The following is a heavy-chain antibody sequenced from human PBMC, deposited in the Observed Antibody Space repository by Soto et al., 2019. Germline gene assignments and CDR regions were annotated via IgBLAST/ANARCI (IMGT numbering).Heavy chain of an antibody. CDR2: ISSSSSTI. Sequence: EVPLVESGGGLVQPGGSLRLSCAASGFTFSSYSMNWVRQAPGKGLEWVSYISSSSSTIYYADSVKGRFTISRDNAKNSLYLQMNSLRDEDTAVYYCARDGLRFLEWRLDGMDVWGQGTTVTVSS. J-gene: IGHJ6*02. CDR1: GFTFSSYS. D-gene: IGHD3-3*01. CDR3: ARDGLRFLEWRLDGMDV. V-gene: IGHV3-48*02.